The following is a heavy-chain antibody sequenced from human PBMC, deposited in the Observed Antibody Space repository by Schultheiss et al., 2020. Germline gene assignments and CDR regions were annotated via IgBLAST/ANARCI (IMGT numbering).Heavy chain of an antibody. D-gene: IGHD3-10*01. CDR2: IYTSGST. Sequence: SETLSLTCTVSGGSISSYYWSWIRQPAGKGLEWIGRIYTSGSTNYSPSLESRVTMSIDPSRNQFSLKLSSVTAADTAVYYCATGGVYYYGSGSYDYWGQGTLVNVSS. CDR1: GGSISSYY. J-gene: IGHJ4*02. V-gene: IGHV4-4*07. CDR3: ATGGVYYYGSGSYDY.